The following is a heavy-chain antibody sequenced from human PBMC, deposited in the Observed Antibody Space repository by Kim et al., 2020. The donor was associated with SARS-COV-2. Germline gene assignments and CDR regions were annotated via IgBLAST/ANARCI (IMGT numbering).Heavy chain of an antibody. D-gene: IGHD4-17*01. CDR1: GFTFSSYW. CDR2: IKQDGSEK. CDR3: ARVAFYGDYVGGPLDY. Sequence: GGSLRLSCAASGFTFSSYWMSWVRQAPGKGLEWVANIKQDGSEKYYVDSVKGRFTISRDNAKNSLYLQMNSLRAEDTAVYYCARVAFYGDYVGGPLDYWGQGTLVTVSS. V-gene: IGHV3-7*01. J-gene: IGHJ4*02.